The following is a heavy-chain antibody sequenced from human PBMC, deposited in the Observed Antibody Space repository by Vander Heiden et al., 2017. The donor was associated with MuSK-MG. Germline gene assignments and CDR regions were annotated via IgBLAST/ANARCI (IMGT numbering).Heavy chain of an antibody. CDR2: IRDSGVRT. CDR3: ARQYNDYGDFTDAFDI. D-gene: IGHD4-17*01. V-gene: IGHV3-23*01. CDR1: GFSFSSYA. J-gene: IGHJ3*02. Sequence: EVQLLESGGGLVQPGGSLRVSCAASGFSFSSYAMSWVRKAPGKGLEWVSGIRDSGVRTYYADSVKGRFTISRDNSKDTLYLQMNSLRAEDTAVYYCARQYNDYGDFTDAFDIWGQGTVVTVSS.